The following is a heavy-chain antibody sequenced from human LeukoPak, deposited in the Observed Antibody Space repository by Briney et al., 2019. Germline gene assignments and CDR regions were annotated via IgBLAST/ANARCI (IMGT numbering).Heavy chain of an antibody. CDR2: INHSGST. CDR3: ARGRTRMDV. V-gene: IGHV4-34*01. Sequence: PETLSLTCAVYGGSFSGYYWSWIRQPPGKGLEWIGEINHSGSTNYNPSLKSRVTISVDTSKNQFSLKLSSVTAADTAVYYCARGRTRMDVWGQGTTVTVSS. D-gene: IGHD2-2*01. CDR1: GGSFSGYY. J-gene: IGHJ6*02.